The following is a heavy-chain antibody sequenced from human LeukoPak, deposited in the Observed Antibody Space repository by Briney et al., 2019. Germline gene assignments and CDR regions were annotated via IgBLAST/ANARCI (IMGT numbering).Heavy chain of an antibody. CDR3: ARGYCSSTSCFFDY. CDR1: GLTFSSYA. V-gene: IGHV3-23*01. CDR2: ISGSGDNT. J-gene: IGHJ4*02. D-gene: IGHD2-2*01. Sequence: GGSLRLSCAASGLTFSSYAMSWVRQAPGKGLEWVSGISGSGDNTYYADSVKGRFTISRDNAKNSLYLQMNSLRAEDTALYYCARGYCSSTSCFFDYWGQGTLVTVSS.